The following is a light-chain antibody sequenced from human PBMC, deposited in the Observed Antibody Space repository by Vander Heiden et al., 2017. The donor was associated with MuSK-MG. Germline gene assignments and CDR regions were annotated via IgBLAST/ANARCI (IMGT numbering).Light chain of an antibody. V-gene: IGLV3-21*04. CDR2: YDR. CDR1: DIGTKS. J-gene: IGLJ3*02. CDR3: QVWDSNNEETV. Sequence: SYVLTQPPSVSVAPGKTAWITCGGKDIGTKSVHWYQQEPGQAPVLVMDYDRDRPSGISERFAGSNSGNTATLTIRRVEAGDEADYYCQVWDSNNEETVFGGGTKLTVL.